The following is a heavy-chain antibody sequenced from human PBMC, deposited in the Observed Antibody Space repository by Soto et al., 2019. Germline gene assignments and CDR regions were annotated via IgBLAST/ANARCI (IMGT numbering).Heavy chain of an antibody. CDR1: GFTFDDYA. CDR3: AKDSGASIAVRQWPRAYPRGLDY. CDR2: ISWNSGSI. Sequence: EVQLVESGGGLVQPGRSLRLSCAASGFTFDDYAMHWVRQAPGKGLEWVSGISWNSGSIGYADSVQGRFTISRDNAKTSLYLQMTSLRAEDTAWYYCAKDSGASIAVRQWPRAYPRGLDYWGQGTLVTVSS. V-gene: IGHV3-9*01. J-gene: IGHJ4*02. D-gene: IGHD6-6*01.